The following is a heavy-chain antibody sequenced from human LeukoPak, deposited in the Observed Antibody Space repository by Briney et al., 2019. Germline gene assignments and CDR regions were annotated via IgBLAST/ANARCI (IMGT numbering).Heavy chain of an antibody. CDR1: GASISSYY. D-gene: IGHD3-3*01. V-gene: IGHV4-59*01. J-gene: IGHJ5*02. CDR3: ARVGILRFPSNWFDP. CDR2: IYYSGST. Sequence: SETLSLTCTVSGASISSYYWSWIRQPPGKGLEWIGYIYYSGSTRYNPSLKSRVTISVDTSKNQFSLKLSSVTAADTAVYYCARVGILRFPSNWFDPWGQGTLVTVSS.